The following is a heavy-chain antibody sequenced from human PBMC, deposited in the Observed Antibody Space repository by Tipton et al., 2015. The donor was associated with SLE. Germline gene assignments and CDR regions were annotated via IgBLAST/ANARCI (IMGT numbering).Heavy chain of an antibody. J-gene: IGHJ4*02. CDR3: RAYALLGYCSSTSCYEGIDFDY. V-gene: IGHV3-30-3*01. Sequence: SLRLSCAASGFTFSSYAMHWVRQAPGKGLEWVAVISYDGSNKYYADSVKGRFTISRDNSKNTLYLQMNSLRAEDTAVYYCRAYALLGYCSSTSCYEGIDFDYWGQGTLVTVSS. CDR2: ISYDGSNK. CDR1: GFTFSSYA. D-gene: IGHD2-2*01.